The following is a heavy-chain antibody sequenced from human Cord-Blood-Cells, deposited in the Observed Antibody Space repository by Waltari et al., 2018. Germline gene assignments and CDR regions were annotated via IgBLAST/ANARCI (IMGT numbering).Heavy chain of an antibody. V-gene: IGHV4-39*01. Sequence: QLQLQESGPGPVTPSETLSITCTVPGGLISSSSYYWGWIGQPPGKGLEWVGSVYSSGSTYSYPSLQSRVTIAVDTSKDHYSLRLSSVLAADAAGYYGGRRKVFGDYDDWDQGTLVTVSS. CDR2: VYSSGST. CDR1: GGLISSSSYY. D-gene: IGHD4-17*01. J-gene: IGHJ4*02. CDR3: GRRKVFGDYDD.